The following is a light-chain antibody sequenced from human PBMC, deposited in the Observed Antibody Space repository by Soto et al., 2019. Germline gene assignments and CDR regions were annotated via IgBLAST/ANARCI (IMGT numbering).Light chain of an antibody. CDR3: QQYNSDSWT. CDR1: QTISNW. J-gene: IGKJ1*01. Sequence: DIQMTQSPSTLSASVGDRVTVTCRASQTISNWLAWYQQKPGKAPKLLIYKASSLESGVPSRFSGSGSGTEFTLTISSLQPDDFATYYCQQYNSDSWTCGQGTKVEI. V-gene: IGKV1-5*03. CDR2: KAS.